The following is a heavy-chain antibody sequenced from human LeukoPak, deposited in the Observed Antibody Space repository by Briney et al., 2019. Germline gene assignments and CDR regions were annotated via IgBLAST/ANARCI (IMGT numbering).Heavy chain of an antibody. J-gene: IGHJ4*02. CDR2: INHSGST. V-gene: IGHV4-34*01. CDR3: ARVRLTTVTDY. CDR1: GASFSGYY. Sequence: SETLSLTCAVYGASFSGYYWSWIRQPPGKGLEWIGEINHSGSTNYNPSLKSRVTISVDTSKNQFSLKLSSVTAADTAVYYCARVRLTTVTDYWGQGTLVTVSS. D-gene: IGHD4-17*01.